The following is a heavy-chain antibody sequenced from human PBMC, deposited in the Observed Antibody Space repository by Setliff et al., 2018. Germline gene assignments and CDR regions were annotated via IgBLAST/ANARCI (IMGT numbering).Heavy chain of an antibody. D-gene: IGHD6-19*01. CDR3: ARGRAGHSGH. V-gene: IGHV4-31*03. J-gene: IGHJ4*02. Sequence: PSETLSLTFTVSGGSISSGGYYWSWIRQHPGKGLEWIGYIYYSGSTSYYNPSLKSRVTISVDTSKNQFSLKLSSVTAADTAVYYCARGRAGHSGHWGQGTLVTVSS. CDR2: IYYSGSTS. CDR1: GGSISSGGYY.